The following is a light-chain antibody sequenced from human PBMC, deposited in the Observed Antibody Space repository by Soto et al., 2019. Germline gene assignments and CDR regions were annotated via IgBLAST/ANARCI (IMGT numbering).Light chain of an antibody. V-gene: IGKV1-39*01. J-gene: IGKJ2*01. CDR1: RSVRSY. Sequence: IQMTQSPTSLSASVGDRVSITCRASRSVRSYLNWYQQKPGKAPRLLIYGASRSQSGVPARFSGSGSGTDFTLIISNLQPEDFATYYCQQSYSTQYTFGQGTRLESK. CDR3: QQSYSTQYT. CDR2: GAS.